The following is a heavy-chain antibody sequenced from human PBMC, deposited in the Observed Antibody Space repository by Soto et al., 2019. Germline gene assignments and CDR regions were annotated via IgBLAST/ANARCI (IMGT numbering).Heavy chain of an antibody. V-gene: IGHV3-7*01. Sequence: GGSLRLSCAASGFTFSSYWMTWVRQAPGKGLEWVANINQDGSEKYYVDSVKGRFTISRDNPKNSLYLQMNSLRAEDTAVYCCPRGLYALDYWGQGTLVTVSS. CDR3: PRGLYALDY. CDR1: GFTFSSYW. J-gene: IGHJ4*02. D-gene: IGHD2-2*01. CDR2: INQDGSEK.